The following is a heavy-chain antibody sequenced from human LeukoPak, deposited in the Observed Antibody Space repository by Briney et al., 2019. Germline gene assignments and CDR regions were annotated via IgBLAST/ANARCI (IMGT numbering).Heavy chain of an antibody. Sequence: SQTLSLTCTVSGVSISSGSYYWSWIRQPAGKGLEWIGRIYTSGSTNYNPSLKSRTTISVNTTKNQYSLNLSLLPAASTAHVYNSGSLNYNPSLKSRVTMSVATSKNQFSLKLSSVTAPDTAVYYCARANGDYDYYFDYWGQGTLVTVSS. CDR1: GVSISSGSYY. CDR2: IYTSGST. J-gene: IGHJ4*02. V-gene: IGHV4-61*02. CDR3: SGSLNYNPSLKSRVTMSVATSKNQFSLKLSSVTAPDTAVYYCARANGDYDYYFDY. D-gene: IGHD1-26*01.